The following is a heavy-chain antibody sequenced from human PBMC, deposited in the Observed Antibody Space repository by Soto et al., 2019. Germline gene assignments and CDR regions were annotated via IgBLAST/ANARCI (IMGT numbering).Heavy chain of an antibody. CDR1: GGSISSSGYY. J-gene: IGHJ5*02. Sequence: QVQLQESGPGLVKPSQTLSLTCTVSGGSISSSGYYWSWIRQHPGKGLEWIGYIYDSGSTYYNPSLKSRVTISVDTAKNQFSLKLSCVPAADTAVYYCAREEVGGYDQRWFDPWGQGTLVTVSS. CDR2: IYDSGST. V-gene: IGHV4-31*03. CDR3: AREEVGGYDQRWFDP. D-gene: IGHD5-12*01.